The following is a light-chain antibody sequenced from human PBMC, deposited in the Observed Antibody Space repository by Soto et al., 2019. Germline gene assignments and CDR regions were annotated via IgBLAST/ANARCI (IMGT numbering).Light chain of an antibody. V-gene: IGLV2-8*01. CDR1: SSDVGGYHY. Sequence: QSALTQPPSASGSPGQSVTISCTGTSSDVGGYHYVSWYQQHPGKAPKLMIHEVTKRPSGVPDRFSGSKSGNPASLTVSGLQGEDEADYYCSSYAGSNNLVFGGGTKLTVL. CDR3: SSYAGSNNLV. CDR2: EVT. J-gene: IGLJ2*01.